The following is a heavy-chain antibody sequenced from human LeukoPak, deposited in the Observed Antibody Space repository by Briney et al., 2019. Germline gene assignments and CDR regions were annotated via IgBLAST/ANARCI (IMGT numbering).Heavy chain of an antibody. D-gene: IGHD2/OR15-2a*01. CDR2: IYYSGST. V-gene: IGHV4-31*03. J-gene: IGHJ4*02. Sequence: PSQTLSLTCTVSGGSISSGGYYWSWIRQHPGKGLEWIGYIYYSGSTYYNPSLKSRVTISVDTSKNQFSLKLSSVTAADTAVYYCARLALQDYFYDYWGQGTLVTVSS. CDR1: GGSISSGGYY. CDR3: ARLALQDYFYDY.